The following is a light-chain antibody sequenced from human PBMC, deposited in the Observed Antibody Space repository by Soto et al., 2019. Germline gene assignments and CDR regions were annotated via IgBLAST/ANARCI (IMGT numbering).Light chain of an antibody. Sequence: QSALTQPASVSGSPGQSITISCTGTSSDIGRYNYVSWFQQHPGKVPKLVIFEVNYRPSGVSNRFSGSKSGNTASLTISGLQAEDEADYYCCSFALRSTLIFGGGTKLTVL. CDR1: SSDIGRYNY. J-gene: IGLJ2*01. V-gene: IGLV2-14*01. CDR3: CSFALRSTLI. CDR2: EVN.